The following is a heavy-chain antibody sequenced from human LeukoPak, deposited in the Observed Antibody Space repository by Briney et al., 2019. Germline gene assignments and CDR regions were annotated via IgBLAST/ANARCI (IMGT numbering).Heavy chain of an antibody. CDR1: GFIFTVYY. Sequence: GASVKVSCKASGFIFTVYYIDWVRQAPGQGLAWMGRINPNSGGTNYAQKFKGRVTMTRDTSISTAYMELSGLRSDDTAIYYCARDGDRNYDRSGYYLRYWGQGTLVAVSS. CDR2: INPNSGGT. D-gene: IGHD3-22*01. CDR3: ARDGDRNYDRSGYYLRY. J-gene: IGHJ1*01. V-gene: IGHV1-2*06.